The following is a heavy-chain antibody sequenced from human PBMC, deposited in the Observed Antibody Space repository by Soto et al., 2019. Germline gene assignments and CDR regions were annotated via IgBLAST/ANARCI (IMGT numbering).Heavy chain of an antibody. CDR3: ARGVYYDSSGYFYIGGDVDY. J-gene: IGHJ4*02. Sequence: QVQLVQSGAEVKKPGASVKVSCKASGYNFSTYSISWVRQAPGQGLEWMGWISGYNGNRNYAQKLQGRVAMTTDTXXSTAYMELRSLRSDDTAVYYCARGVYYDSSGYFYIGGDVDYWGQGTRVTVSS. D-gene: IGHD3-22*01. CDR2: ISGYNGNR. V-gene: IGHV1-18*01. CDR1: GYNFSTYS.